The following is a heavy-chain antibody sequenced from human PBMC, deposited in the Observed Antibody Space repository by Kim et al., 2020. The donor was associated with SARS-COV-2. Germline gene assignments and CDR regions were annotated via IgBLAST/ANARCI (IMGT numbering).Heavy chain of an antibody. J-gene: IGHJ6*02. CDR3: ARVLDDGSGSYLYSYGMDV. V-gene: IGHV3-21*01. CDR1: GFTFSNFN. D-gene: IGHD3-10*01. CDR2: INIGSTDT. Sequence: GGSLRLSCVASGFTFSNFNMNWVRQASGKGLEWVSSINIGSTDTYYIDSVKGRFTISSDSAKNSLYLQMNSLRAEDTAVYYCARVLDDGSGSYLYSYGMDVWGPGTAVTVSS.